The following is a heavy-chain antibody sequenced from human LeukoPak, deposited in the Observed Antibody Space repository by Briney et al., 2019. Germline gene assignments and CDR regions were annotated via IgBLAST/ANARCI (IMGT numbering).Heavy chain of an antibody. CDR3: ARGMVMEYFDY. CDR1: GGSFSGYS. J-gene: IGHJ4*02. Sequence: SETLSLNCAVYGGSFSGYSWTWIRQPPGKGLEWIGEVNHSGSTNYNPSLKSRVTLSVDTSKNQFSLKLTSVTAADTAVYYCARGMVMEYFDYWGQGTLVTVSS. V-gene: IGHV4-34*01. CDR2: VNHSGST. D-gene: IGHD5-18*01.